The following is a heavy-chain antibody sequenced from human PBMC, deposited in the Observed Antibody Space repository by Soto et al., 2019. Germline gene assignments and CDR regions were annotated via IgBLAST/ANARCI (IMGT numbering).Heavy chain of an antibody. V-gene: IGHV3-33*03. D-gene: IGHD6-13*01. CDR1: GFTFSSYG. CDR2: IWYDGGNK. Sequence: QVQVVESGGGVVQPGRSLRLSCGASGFTFSSYGMHWVRQAPGKGLEWAAVIWYDGGNKYYADSVKGRFTISRDNSKNMVYLQMNSLRAEDTALYYCARGGLAGAGTDYWGQGTLVTVST. CDR3: ARGGLAGAGTDY. J-gene: IGHJ4*02.